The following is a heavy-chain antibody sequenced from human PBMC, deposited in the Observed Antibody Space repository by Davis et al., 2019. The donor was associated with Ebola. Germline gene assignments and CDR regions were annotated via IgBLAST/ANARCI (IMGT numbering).Heavy chain of an antibody. D-gene: IGHD4-17*01. CDR2: ISWNSGSI. CDR3: AKPANGDYFLDAFDI. V-gene: IGHV3-9*01. J-gene: IGHJ3*02. CDR1: GFTFDDYA. Sequence: SLKISCAASGFTFDDYAMHWVRQAPGKGLEWVSGISWNSGSIGYADSVKGRFTISRDNAKNSLYLQMNSLRAEDTALYYCAKPANGDYFLDAFDIWGQGTMVTVSS.